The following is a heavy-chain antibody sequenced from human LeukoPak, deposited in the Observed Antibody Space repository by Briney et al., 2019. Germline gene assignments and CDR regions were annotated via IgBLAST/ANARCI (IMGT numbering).Heavy chain of an antibody. J-gene: IGHJ5*02. CDR1: GYTFTSYD. V-gene: IGHV1-8*01. CDR2: MNPNSGNT. Sequence: ASVKVSCKASGYTFTSYDINWVRQATGQGLEWMGWMNPNSGNTGYAQKFQGRVTMTRNTSISTAYMELSSLRSEDTAVYYCARVAGTHPWFDPWGQGTLVTVSS. CDR3: ARVAGTHPWFDP. D-gene: IGHD6-19*01.